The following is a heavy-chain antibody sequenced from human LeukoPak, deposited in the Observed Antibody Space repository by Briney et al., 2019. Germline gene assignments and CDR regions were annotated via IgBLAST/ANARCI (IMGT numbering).Heavy chain of an antibody. CDR2: INHSGST. CDR1: GGSFSGHY. D-gene: IGHD3-10*01. Sequence: SETLSLTCAIYGGSFSGHYWSWIRQAPGKGLEWIGEINHSGSTNYNPSLKSRVAISVDTSKNQFSLKLSSVTAADTAVYYCARVEEGYGSGRRENYYYYYMDVWGKGTTVTISS. V-gene: IGHV4-34*01. J-gene: IGHJ6*03. CDR3: ARVEEGYGSGRRENYYYYYMDV.